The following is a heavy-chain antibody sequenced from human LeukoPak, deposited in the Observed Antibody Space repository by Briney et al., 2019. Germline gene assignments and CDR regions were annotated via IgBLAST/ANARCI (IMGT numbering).Heavy chain of an antibody. CDR1: GGSISSYY. V-gene: IGHV4-4*07. D-gene: IGHD3-3*01. CDR3: ARDWNDFWSGYYNWFDP. CDR2: IYTSGST. Sequence: SETVSLTCTVSGGSISSYYWSWIRQPDGKGLEWIGRIYTSGSTNYNPSLKSRVTMSVDTSKNQFSLKLSSVSAADTAVYYCARDWNDFWSGYYNWFDPWGQGTLVTVSS. J-gene: IGHJ5*02.